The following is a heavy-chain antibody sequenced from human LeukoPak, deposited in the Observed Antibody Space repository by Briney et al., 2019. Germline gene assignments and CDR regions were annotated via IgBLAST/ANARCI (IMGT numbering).Heavy chain of an antibody. D-gene: IGHD2-2*01. V-gene: IGHV3-7*01. Sequence: PGGSLRLSCAASGFTFSSYTMNWVRQAPGKGLEWVANIKQDGSEKYYVDSVKGRFTISRDNAKNSLYLQMNSLRAEDTAVYYCASTPLTLYCSSTSCHFYWGQGTLVTVSS. CDR2: IKQDGSEK. CDR3: ASTPLTLYCSSTSCHFY. J-gene: IGHJ4*02. CDR1: GFTFSSYT.